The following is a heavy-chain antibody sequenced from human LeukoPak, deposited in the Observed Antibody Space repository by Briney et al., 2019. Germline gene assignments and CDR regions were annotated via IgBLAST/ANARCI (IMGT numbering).Heavy chain of an antibody. Sequence: ASVKVSCKASGYTFTSYYMHWVRQAPGQGLEWMGIINPSGGSTSYAQKFQGRVTMTTDTSTSTAYMELRSLRSDDTAVYYCARVFHGSGSFDIWGQGTMVTVSS. V-gene: IGHV1-46*01. J-gene: IGHJ3*02. D-gene: IGHD3-10*01. CDR2: INPSGGST. CDR1: GYTFTSYY. CDR3: ARVFHGSGSFDI.